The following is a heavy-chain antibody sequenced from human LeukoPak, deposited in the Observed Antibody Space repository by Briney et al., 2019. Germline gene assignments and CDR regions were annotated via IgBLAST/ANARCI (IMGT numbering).Heavy chain of an antibody. CDR3: ARGPQFCSGGSCFGYYFDY. D-gene: IGHD2-15*01. CDR1: GFTFSRYS. V-gene: IGHV3-21*01. J-gene: IGHJ4*02. Sequence: KSGGSLRLSCAASGFTFSRYSRNWVPQPPGKGREGFSSISASGSHIYYADSVKGRFSISRDSARNSVYVQMSSLRAEDTAVYYCARGPQFCSGGSCFGYYFDYWGQGALVTVSS. CDR2: ISASGSHI.